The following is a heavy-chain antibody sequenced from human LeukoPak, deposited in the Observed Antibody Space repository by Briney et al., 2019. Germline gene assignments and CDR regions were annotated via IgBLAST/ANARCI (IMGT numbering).Heavy chain of an antibody. CDR2: ISYDGSNK. CDR1: GFTFSSYA. CDR3: ARVLWFGELYPLGY. Sequence: GGSLRLSCAASGFTFSSYAMHWVRQAPGKGLEWVAVISYDGSNKCYADSVKGRFTISRDNSKDTLYLQMNSLRAEDTAVYYCARVLWFGELYPLGYWGQGTLVTVSS. D-gene: IGHD3-10*01. V-gene: IGHV3-30*04. J-gene: IGHJ4*02.